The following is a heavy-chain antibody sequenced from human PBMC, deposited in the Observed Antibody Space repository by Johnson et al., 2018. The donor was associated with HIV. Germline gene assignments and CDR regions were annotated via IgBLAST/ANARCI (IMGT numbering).Heavy chain of an antibody. CDR1: GFTFIAYG. Sequence: QVQLVESGGGVVTPGGSLRLSCAAPGFTFIAYGMHWVRQAPGTGLEWVAVISYDGSYKYYADSVKGRFTISRDNSKNTLYLQMNSLRAEDTAVYYCAKEGRGGAFDIWGQGTMVTVSS. D-gene: IGHD2-15*01. J-gene: IGHJ3*02. V-gene: IGHV3-30*18. CDR3: AKEGRGGAFDI. CDR2: ISYDGSYK.